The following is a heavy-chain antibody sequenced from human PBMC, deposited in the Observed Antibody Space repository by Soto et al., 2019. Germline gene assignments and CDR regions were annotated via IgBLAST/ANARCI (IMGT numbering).Heavy chain of an antibody. Sequence: ASVKVSCKASGYTFTGYYMHWVRQAPGQGLEWMGWINPNSGGTNYAQKFQGWVTMTRDTSISTAYMELSSLRSEDTAVYYCARGRGQVGIVVVTVNYYYYGMDVWGQGTTVTVSS. J-gene: IGHJ6*02. V-gene: IGHV1-2*04. CDR3: ARGRGQVGIVVVTVNYYYYGMDV. CDR1: GYTFTGYY. D-gene: IGHD2-21*02. CDR2: INPNSGGT.